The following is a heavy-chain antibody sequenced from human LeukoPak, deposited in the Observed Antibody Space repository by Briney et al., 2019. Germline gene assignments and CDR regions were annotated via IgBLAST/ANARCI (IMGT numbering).Heavy chain of an antibody. CDR1: GGSISSSSYC. CDR3: ARHWFGEFSVGENWFDP. J-gene: IGHJ5*02. D-gene: IGHD3-10*01. Sequence: SETLSLTCSVSGGSISSSSYCWGWIRQPPGKGLEWIGSIYYSGSTYYNPSLKSRVTISAETSKNQFSLKLSSVTAADTAVYYCARHWFGEFSVGENWFDPWGQGTLVTVSS. V-gene: IGHV4-39*01. CDR2: IYYSGST.